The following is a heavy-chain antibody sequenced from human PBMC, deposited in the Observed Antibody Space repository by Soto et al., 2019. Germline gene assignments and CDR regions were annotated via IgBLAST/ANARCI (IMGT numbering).Heavy chain of an antibody. Sequence: GGSLRLSCAASGFTFSSYNMNWVRQAPGKGLEWVSSISSSSSYIYYADSVKGRFTISRDNSKNTLYLQMNSLRAEDTAVYYCAKNSESSAYSSFDYWGQGTLVTVSS. D-gene: IGHD3-22*01. CDR3: AKNSESSAYSSFDY. V-gene: IGHV3-21*04. J-gene: IGHJ4*02. CDR1: GFTFSSYN. CDR2: ISSSSSYI.